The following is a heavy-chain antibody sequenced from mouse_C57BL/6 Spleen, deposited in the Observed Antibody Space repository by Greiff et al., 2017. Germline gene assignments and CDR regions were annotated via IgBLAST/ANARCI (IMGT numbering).Heavy chain of an antibody. J-gene: IGHJ4*01. CDR1: GFSLTSYG. D-gene: IGHD2-4*01. Sequence: VKLMESGPGLVQPSQSLSITCTVSGFSLTSYGVHWVRQSPGKGLEWLGVIWSGGSTDYNAAFISRLSISKDNSKSQVFFKMNSLQADDTAIYYCARKDYDEGYAMDYWGQGTSVTVSS. CDR2: IWSGGST. V-gene: IGHV2-2*01. CDR3: ARKDYDEGYAMDY.